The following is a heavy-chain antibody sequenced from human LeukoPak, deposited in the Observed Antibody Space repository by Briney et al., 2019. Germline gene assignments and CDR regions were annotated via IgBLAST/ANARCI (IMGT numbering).Heavy chain of an antibody. CDR1: GFTVSSYG. Sequence: KPGGTLRLSCAASGFTVSSYGMTWVRQPPGKGLEWIGEINHSGSTNYNPSLKSRVTISVDTSKNQFSLKLSSVTAADTAVYYCARVGRRVRGVSRTAASNWFDPWGQGTLVTVSS. J-gene: IGHJ5*02. CDR2: INHSGST. CDR3: ARVGRRVRGVSRTAASNWFDP. D-gene: IGHD3-10*01. V-gene: IGHV4-34*01.